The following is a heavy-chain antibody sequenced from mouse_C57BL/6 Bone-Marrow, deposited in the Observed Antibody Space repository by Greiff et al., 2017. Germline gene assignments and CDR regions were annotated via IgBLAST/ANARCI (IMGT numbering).Heavy chain of an antibody. D-gene: IGHD2-14*01. Sequence: EVKLMESGPELVKPGASVTIPCKASGYTFTDYNMDWVQQSPGKSLEWIGDINPNNGGTIYNQKFKGKATLTVDKSSSTDYMELRSRTSEDTAVYYCARGWDRDYWGQGTTLTVAS. CDR3: ARGWDRDY. J-gene: IGHJ2*01. CDR1: GYTFTDYN. V-gene: IGHV1-18*01. CDR2: INPNNGGT.